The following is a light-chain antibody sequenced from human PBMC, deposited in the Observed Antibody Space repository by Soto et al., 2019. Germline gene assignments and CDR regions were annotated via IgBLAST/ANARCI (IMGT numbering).Light chain of an antibody. J-gene: IGKJ1*01. Sequence: EIVMTQSPDTLSVSPGERATLSCRASQSVSSNLAWYQQKPGQAPRLLIYSASTRATGIPARFSGSRSGTEFTLTISSLQSEDFAVYYCQQYNNWPWTFGQGTKVEIK. CDR3: QQYNNWPWT. CDR1: QSVSSN. CDR2: SAS. V-gene: IGKV3-15*01.